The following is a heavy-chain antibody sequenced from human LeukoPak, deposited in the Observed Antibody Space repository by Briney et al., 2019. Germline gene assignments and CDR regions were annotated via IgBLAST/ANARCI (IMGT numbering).Heavy chain of an antibody. J-gene: IGHJ5*02. CDR1: GGSISSYY. V-gene: IGHV4-4*07. CDR3: ARDSSGYPPYNWFDP. CDR2: IYTSGRT. Sequence: PSETLSLTCTVSGGSISSYYWSWIRQPAGKGLEWIGRIYTSGRTNYNPSLKSRVTISVDKSKNQFSLKLSSVTAADTAVYYCARDSSGYPPYNWFDPWGQGTLVTVSS. D-gene: IGHD3-22*01.